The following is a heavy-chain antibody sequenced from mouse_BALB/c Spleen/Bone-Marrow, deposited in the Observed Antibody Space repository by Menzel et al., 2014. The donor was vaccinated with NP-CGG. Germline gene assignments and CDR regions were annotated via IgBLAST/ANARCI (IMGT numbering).Heavy chain of an antibody. CDR3: AAYFHYDGYYDFDH. CDR1: GFNIKDYY. D-gene: IGHD2-3*01. V-gene: IGHV14-1*02. J-gene: IGHJ2*01. CDR2: IDPENGNT. Sequence: VQLPQPGAELVRPGALVKLSCKASGFNIKDYYMHWVKQWPEQGLEWIGWIDPENGNTIYDPKFQGKASITADTSSNTAYLQLSSLTSEDTAALYCAAYFHYDGYYDFDHWGQGTTLTVSS.